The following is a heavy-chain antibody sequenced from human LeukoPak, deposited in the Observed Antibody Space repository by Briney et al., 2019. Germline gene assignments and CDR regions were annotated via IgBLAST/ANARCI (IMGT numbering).Heavy chain of an antibody. CDR3: ARVHWGHYYYYGMDV. V-gene: IGHV3-30-3*01. CDR2: ISYDGSNK. D-gene: IGHD3-16*01. Sequence: GGSLRLSCAASGFTFSSYAMHWVRQAPGKGLEWVAVISYDGSNKYYADSVKGRSTISRDNSKNTLYLQMNSLRAEDTAVYYCARVHWGHYYYYGMDVWGQGTTVTVSS. CDR1: GFTFSSYA. J-gene: IGHJ6*02.